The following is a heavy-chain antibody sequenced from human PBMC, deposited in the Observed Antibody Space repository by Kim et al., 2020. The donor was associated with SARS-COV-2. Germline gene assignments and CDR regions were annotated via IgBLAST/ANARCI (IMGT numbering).Heavy chain of an antibody. CDR2: INGGNGYT. J-gene: IGHJ4*02. CDR3: ARDHRNSSGYYSFDY. Sequence: ASVKVSCKASGYTFNTYALHWVRQSPGQRLDWMGWINGGNGYTEYSQKFQGRVTFTKDTSAKTAYMELSSLRSEDTAVYYCARDHRNSSGYYSFDYWGQGTLVTVS. V-gene: IGHV1-3*01. D-gene: IGHD3-22*01. CDR1: GYTFNTYA.